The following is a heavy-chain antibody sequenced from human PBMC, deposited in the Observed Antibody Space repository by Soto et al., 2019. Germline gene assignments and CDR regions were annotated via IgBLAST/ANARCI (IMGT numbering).Heavy chain of an antibody. J-gene: IGHJ4*02. V-gene: IGHV3-23*01. CDR1: RFTFSSYA. CDR2: ISGSGGST. Sequence: EVQLLESGGGLVQPGGSLRLSCAASRFTFSSYAMSWVHQAPGKGLEWVSAISGSGGSTYYAASVKGRFTISRDNSKNTLYLQMNSLRAEDTAVDYCAKDDGDSLDYWGQGTLVTVSS. D-gene: IGHD4-17*01. CDR3: AKDDGDSLDY.